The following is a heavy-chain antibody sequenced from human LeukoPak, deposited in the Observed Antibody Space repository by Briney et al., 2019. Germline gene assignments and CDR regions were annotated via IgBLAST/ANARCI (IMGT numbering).Heavy chain of an antibody. V-gene: IGHV3-23*01. Sequence: GGSLRLSCAASGFTFSSYAMSWVRQAPGKGLEWVSGITGSGDRTYYADSVKGRFTIYRDNSKNTLYLQMNSLRAEDTAVYYCARDGDWGRYDHWGQGTLVTVSS. J-gene: IGHJ4*02. D-gene: IGHD7-27*01. CDR3: ARDGDWGRYDH. CDR1: GFTFSSYA. CDR2: ITGSGDRT.